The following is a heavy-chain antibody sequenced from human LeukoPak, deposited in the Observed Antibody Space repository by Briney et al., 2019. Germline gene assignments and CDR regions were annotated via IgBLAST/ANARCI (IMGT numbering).Heavy chain of an antibody. CDR3: AKDLDGVATWYYYYMDV. Sequence: GGTLRLSCAASGFTFSSYGMSWVRQAPGKGLEWVSAISGSGGSTYYADSVKGRFTISRDNSKNTLCLQVNSLRAEDTAVYYCAKDLDGVATWYYYYMDVWGKGTTVTISS. CDR2: ISGSGGST. V-gene: IGHV3-23*01. CDR1: GFTFSSYG. J-gene: IGHJ6*03. D-gene: IGHD5-12*01.